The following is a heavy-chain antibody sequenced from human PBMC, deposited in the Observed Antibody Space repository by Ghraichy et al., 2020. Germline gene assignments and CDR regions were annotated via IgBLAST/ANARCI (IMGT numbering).Heavy chain of an antibody. CDR2: ISWTSGNI. D-gene: IGHD1-1*01. V-gene: IGHV3-9*01. CDR1: GFTFNDYG. J-gene: IGHJ6*02. CDR3: VKDRAATTANYYYAMDV. Sequence: GGSLRLSCAASGFTFNDYGMNWVRQVPGKGLEWVSGISWTSGNIGYVDSVKGRFTISRDNAKNSLYLQMNSLRAEDTALYYCVKDRAATTANYYYAMDVWGQGTTVTVSS.